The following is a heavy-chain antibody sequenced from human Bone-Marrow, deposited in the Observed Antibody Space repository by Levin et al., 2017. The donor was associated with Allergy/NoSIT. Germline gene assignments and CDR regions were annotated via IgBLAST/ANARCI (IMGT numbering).Heavy chain of an antibody. D-gene: IGHD6-13*01. CDR2: NDPNTENP. CDR1: GYTFSNYG. Sequence: GESLKISCKASGYTFSNYGINWVRQAPGQGLEWMGWNDPNTENPTYAQGFRGRFVFSLDTSVSTAYLQISSLKAEDTAVYYCARAREGVSGSWYYYFDHWGQGTLVTVSS. CDR3: ARAREGVSGSWYYYFDH. V-gene: IGHV7-4-1*02. J-gene: IGHJ4*02.